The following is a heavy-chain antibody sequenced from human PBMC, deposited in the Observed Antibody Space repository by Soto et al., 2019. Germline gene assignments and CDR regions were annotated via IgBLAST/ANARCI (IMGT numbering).Heavy chain of an antibody. CDR2: NRNKANSYTT. CDR3: VRGNRAFDI. V-gene: IGHV3-72*01. Sequence: EVQLVESGGGLVQPGGSLRLSCAASGFTFSDYYMDWVRQAPGKGLEWVGRNRNKANSYTTEYAACVKGRFTIPRDDPKHQLYMQMNSLKTEDTAVYYCVRGNRAFDIWGQGTMVTVSS. J-gene: IGHJ3*02. CDR1: GFTFSDYY.